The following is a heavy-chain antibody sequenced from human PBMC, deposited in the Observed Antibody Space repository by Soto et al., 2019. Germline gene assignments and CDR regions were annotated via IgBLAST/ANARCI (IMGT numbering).Heavy chain of an antibody. V-gene: IGHV1-69*12. D-gene: IGHD2-21*02. Sequence: QVQLVQSGAEVKKPGSSVKVSCKASGGTFSSYAISWVRQAPGQGLEWMGGIIPIFGTANYAQKFQGRVTITADESTSTGYMEVSSLRSADTAVYYWARGGLCGGDCYSTDYWGQGTLVTVSS. J-gene: IGHJ4*02. CDR1: GGTFSSYA. CDR2: IIPIFGTA. CDR3: ARGGLCGGDCYSTDY.